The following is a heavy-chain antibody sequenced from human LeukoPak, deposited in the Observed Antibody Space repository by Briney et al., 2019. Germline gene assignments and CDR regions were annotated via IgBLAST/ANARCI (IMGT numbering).Heavy chain of an antibody. CDR1: GFTFRSYG. D-gene: IGHD2-2*01. V-gene: IGHV3-30*18. CDR3: AKEGRAWRYCSSTSCYYFDY. Sequence: GRSLRLSCAASGFTFRSYGMHWVRQAPGKGLEWVAVISYDGSNKYYADSVKGRFTISRDNSKNTLYLLMNSLRAEDTAVYYCAKEGRAWRYCSSTSCYYFDYWGQGTLVTVSS. CDR2: ISYDGSNK. J-gene: IGHJ4*02.